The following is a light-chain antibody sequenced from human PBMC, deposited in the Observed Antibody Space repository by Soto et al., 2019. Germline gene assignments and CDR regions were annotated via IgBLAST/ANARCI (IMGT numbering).Light chain of an antibody. CDR2: DAS. V-gene: IGKV1-5*01. J-gene: IGKJ4*01. CDR3: QQYNSFPLT. Sequence: DIQMTQSPSTLSASVGDRVTITCRASQSISSWLAWYQQKPGKAPKLLIFDASSLESGVPSRFSGSGSGTEFTLTISSLQPDDFATYYCQQYNSFPLTFGGGTKVEIK. CDR1: QSISSW.